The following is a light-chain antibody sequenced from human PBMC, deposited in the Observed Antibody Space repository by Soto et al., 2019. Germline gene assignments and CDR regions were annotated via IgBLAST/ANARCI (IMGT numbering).Light chain of an antibody. J-gene: IGKJ2*01. CDR1: QSVGSN. CDR3: QQYNNLPYT. CDR2: GAS. V-gene: IGKV3-15*01. Sequence: EIVMTQSPATLSVSPGERATLSCRASQSVGSNLAWYQQKPGQPPRLLIFGASTRATAIPARFSGGGSGTEFTLTISSLQSEDFAVCYCQQYNNLPYTFGQGTKVEIK.